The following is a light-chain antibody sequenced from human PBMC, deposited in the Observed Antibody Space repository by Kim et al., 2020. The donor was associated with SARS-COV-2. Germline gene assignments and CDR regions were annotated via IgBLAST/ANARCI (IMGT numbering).Light chain of an antibody. V-gene: IGLV1-44*01. Sequence: QRVTMSCSGSASNIDTNTVNWYQQLPGTAPTLLIHTNNQRPSGVPDRFSGSRFGTSASLTISGLQSEDEADYFCAAWEDSPDGYVVFGGGTQLTVL. CDR1: ASNIDTNT. J-gene: IGLJ2*01. CDR2: TNN. CDR3: AAWEDSPDGYVV.